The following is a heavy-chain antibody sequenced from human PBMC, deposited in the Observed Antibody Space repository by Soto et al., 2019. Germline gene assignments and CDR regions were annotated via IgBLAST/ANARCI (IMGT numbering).Heavy chain of an antibody. CDR1: GFTFSSYG. Sequence: GGSLRLSCAASGFTFSSYGMHWVRQAPGKGLEWVAVIWFDGSNNYYADSVKGRFTFSRDNSKNTLYLQMNSLRAEDTAVYYCARDRSVNGVWFDPWGQGTLVTVSS. J-gene: IGHJ5*02. CDR3: ARDRSVNGVWFDP. V-gene: IGHV3-33*01. CDR2: IWFDGSNN. D-gene: IGHD3-3*01.